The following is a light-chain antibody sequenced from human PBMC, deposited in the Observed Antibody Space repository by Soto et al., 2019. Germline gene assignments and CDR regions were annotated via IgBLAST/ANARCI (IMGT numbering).Light chain of an antibody. V-gene: IGKV1-5*03. CDR3: QQYNSFPYT. CDR2: KAS. Sequence: DIQMTQSPSTLSASVGDRVTITCRASQSISSWLAWYQQKPGKAPKLLIYKASSLESGVPSSFSGSGSGTEFTLTISSLQPDDLATYYCQQYNSFPYTFGQGTKLEIK. CDR1: QSISSW. J-gene: IGKJ2*01.